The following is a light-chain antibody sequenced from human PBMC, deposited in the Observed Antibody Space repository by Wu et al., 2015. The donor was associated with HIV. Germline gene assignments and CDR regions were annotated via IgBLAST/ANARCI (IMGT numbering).Light chain of an antibody. Sequence: EIVLTQSPGTLSASPGERATLSCRASQTVSNTNLAWYQQKRGQAPRLLIYDTFNRATGVPDRFSGSGSGTDFTLTISRLEPEDFAVYYCQHYGTSSYTFGQGTKLEIK. CDR2: DTF. J-gene: IGKJ2*01. CDR3: QHYGTSSYT. CDR1: QTVSNTN. V-gene: IGKV3-20*01.